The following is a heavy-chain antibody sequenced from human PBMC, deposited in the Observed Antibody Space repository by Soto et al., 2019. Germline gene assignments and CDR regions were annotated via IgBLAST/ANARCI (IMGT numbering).Heavy chain of an antibody. J-gene: IGHJ6*02. CDR1: GFTFSSYA. CDR3: ANPSTIAVAGDYYYGMDV. V-gene: IGHV3-23*01. D-gene: IGHD6-19*01. Sequence: EVQLLESGGGLVQPGGSLRLSCAASGFTFSSYAMSWVRQAPGKGLEWVSAISGSGGSTYYADSVKGRFTISRDNSKNTLYRQMNSLRAEDTAIYYWANPSTIAVAGDYYYGMDVWGQGTTVTVSS. CDR2: ISGSGGST.